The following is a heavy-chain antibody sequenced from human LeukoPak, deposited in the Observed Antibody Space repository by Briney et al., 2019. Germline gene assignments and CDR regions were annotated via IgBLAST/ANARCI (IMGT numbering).Heavy chain of an antibody. J-gene: IGHJ5*02. CDR1: GGSISSYY. V-gene: IGHV4-4*07. CDR3: AREWWELLNWFDP. CDR2: IYTSGST. Sequence: PSETLSLTCTVSGGSISSYYWSWIRQPAGKGLEWIGRIYTSGSTNYNPSPKSRATMSVDTSKNQFSLKLSSVTAADTAVYYCAREWWELLNWFDPWGQGTLVTVSS. D-gene: IGHD1-26*01.